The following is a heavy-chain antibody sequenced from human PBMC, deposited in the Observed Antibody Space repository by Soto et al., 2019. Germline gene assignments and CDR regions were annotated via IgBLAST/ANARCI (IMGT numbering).Heavy chain of an antibody. CDR3: ARGSAFQRTGNSDF. CDR1: GYKFADYN. Sequence: QVQLVQSGAEVNRPGASVKVSCTTSGYKFADYNMNWVRQATGRGLEWLGYMNSFSGGSDFAPKFQDRLTLTNNTSISTAYLELTNLRDDDTAVYYCARGSAFQRTGNSDFWGQGTPVTVSS. D-gene: IGHD6-19*01. V-gene: IGHV1-8*02. CDR2: MNSFSGGS. J-gene: IGHJ4*02.